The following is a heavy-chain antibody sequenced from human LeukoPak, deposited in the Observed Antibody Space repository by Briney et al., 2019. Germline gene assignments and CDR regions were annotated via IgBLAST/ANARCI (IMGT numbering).Heavy chain of an antibody. CDR1: GYTFTGYY. V-gene: IGHV1-2*06. CDR3: ARAVNYDFWSGSGNWFDP. J-gene: IGHJ5*02. Sequence: ASVKVSCKASGYTFTGYYMHWVRQAPGQGLEWMGRINPNSGGTNYAQKFQGRVTMTRDTSISTAYMELRRLRSDDTAVYYCARAVNYDFWSGSGNWFDPWGQGTLVTVSS. CDR2: INPNSGGT. D-gene: IGHD3-3*01.